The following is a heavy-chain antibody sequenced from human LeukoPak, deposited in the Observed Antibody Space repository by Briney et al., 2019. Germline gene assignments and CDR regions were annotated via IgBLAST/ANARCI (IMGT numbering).Heavy chain of an antibody. Sequence: SETLSLTCAVYGGSFSGYYWSWIRQPPGKGLEWIGEINHSGSTNYNPSLKSRVTISVDTSKNQFSLKLSSVTAADTAVYYCARSGRGPQDIVVAPAARPRNLSFDYWGQGTLVTVSS. CDR3: ARSGRGPQDIVVAPAARPRNLSFDY. D-gene: IGHD2-2*01. J-gene: IGHJ4*02. CDR1: GGSFSGYY. V-gene: IGHV4-34*01. CDR2: INHSGST.